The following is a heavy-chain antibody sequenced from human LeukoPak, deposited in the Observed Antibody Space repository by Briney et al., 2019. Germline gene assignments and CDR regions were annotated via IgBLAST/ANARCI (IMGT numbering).Heavy chain of an antibody. V-gene: IGHV1-69*06. CDR1: GGTFSSYA. CDR3: ATVPRGDILTGYYIAGPSVDY. J-gene: IGHJ4*02. CDR2: IIPIFGTA. D-gene: IGHD3-9*01. Sequence: SVKVSCKASGGTFSSYAISWVRQAPGQGLEWMGGIIPIFGTANYAQKFQGRVTITADKSTSTAYMELSSLRSEDTAVYYCATVPRGDILTGYYIAGPSVDYWGQGTLVTVSS.